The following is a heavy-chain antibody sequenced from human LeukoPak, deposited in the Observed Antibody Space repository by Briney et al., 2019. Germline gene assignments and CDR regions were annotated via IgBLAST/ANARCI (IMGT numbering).Heavy chain of an antibody. CDR1: GGSVSSGSYY. V-gene: IGHV4-61*01. D-gene: IGHD3-22*01. CDR2: IYYSGST. Sequence: SETLSLTCTVSGGSVSSGSYYWSWIRQPPGKGLECIGYIYYSGSTNYNPSLKSRVTISVDTSKNQFSLKLSSVTAADTAVYYCARLKGLLLDYWGQGTLVTVSS. J-gene: IGHJ4*02. CDR3: ARLKGLLLDY.